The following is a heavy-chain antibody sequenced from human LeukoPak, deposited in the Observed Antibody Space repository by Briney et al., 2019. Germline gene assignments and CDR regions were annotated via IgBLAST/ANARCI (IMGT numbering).Heavy chain of an antibody. CDR3: ARANTPFADY. CDR2: ISYDGSNK. CDR1: GFTFSSYD. V-gene: IGHV3-30*09. J-gene: IGHJ4*02. Sequence: PGRSLRLSCAASGFTFSSYDKHWVRQAPGKGLEWVAVISYDGSNKYYADSVKGRFAISRDDSKNTVYLQMNSLRVEDTAVYYCARANTPFADYWGQGTLVTVSS. D-gene: IGHD2-2*02.